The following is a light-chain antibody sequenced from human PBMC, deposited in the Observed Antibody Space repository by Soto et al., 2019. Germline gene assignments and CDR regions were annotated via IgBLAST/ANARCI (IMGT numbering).Light chain of an antibody. CDR3: QQSYSTPFT. CDR1: ESVKSW. Sequence: DIQMTQAPSTLSASIGYRFTIIWRASESVKSWLAWYQQKPGKAPKLLIYAASSLQSGVPSRFSGSGSGTDFTLTISSLQPEDFATYYCQQSYSTPFTFGPGTKVDIK. CDR2: AAS. V-gene: IGKV1-39*01. J-gene: IGKJ3*01.